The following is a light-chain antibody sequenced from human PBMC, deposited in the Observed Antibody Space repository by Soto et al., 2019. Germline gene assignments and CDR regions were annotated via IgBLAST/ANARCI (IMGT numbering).Light chain of an antibody. V-gene: IGLV8-61*01. CDR2: STN. J-gene: IGLJ3*02. CDR3: VLYMGSGIWV. CDR1: SGSVSTSYY. Sequence: QTVVTQEPSFSVSPGRTVTLTCGLSSGSVSTSYYPSWYQQTPGQAPRTLIYSTNTRSSGVPDRFSGSILGNKAALTITGAQAHEQSDYYCVLYMGSGIWVFGGGTKLTVL.